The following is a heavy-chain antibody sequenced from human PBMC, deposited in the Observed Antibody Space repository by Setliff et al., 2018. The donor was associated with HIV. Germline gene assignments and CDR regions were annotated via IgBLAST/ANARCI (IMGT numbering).Heavy chain of an antibody. J-gene: IGHJ2*01. D-gene: IGHD2-15*01. CDR3: ASKFRSGYWYFDL. V-gene: IGHV3-64*02. Sequence: GGSLRLSCAASGFAFSNYGMHWVRQAPGERLEYVSAISNTGDHTYYADSVKGRFTISRDNSKNRLDLQMGSLRAEDMAVYYCASKFRSGYWYFDLLGRGTLVTVSS. CDR1: GFAFSNYG. CDR2: ISNTGDHT.